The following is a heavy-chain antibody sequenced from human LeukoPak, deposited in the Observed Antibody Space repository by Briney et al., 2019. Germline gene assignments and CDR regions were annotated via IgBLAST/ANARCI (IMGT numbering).Heavy chain of an antibody. CDR1: GFTVSSNY. CDR3: AKRDYVWRSPDWFDP. V-gene: IGHV3-53*01. D-gene: IGHD3-16*01. CDR2: IYSGGST. Sequence: GGSLRLSCAASGFTVSSNYMTWVRQAPGKGLEWISLIYSGGSTYYADSVKGRFTISRDNSKNTLYLQMNSLRAEDTAVYYCAKRDYVWRSPDWFDPWGQGTLVTVSS. J-gene: IGHJ5*02.